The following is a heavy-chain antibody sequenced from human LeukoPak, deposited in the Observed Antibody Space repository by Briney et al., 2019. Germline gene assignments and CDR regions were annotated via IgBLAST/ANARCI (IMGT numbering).Heavy chain of an antibody. CDR3: ARDVGPQSRVVVVTFDY. J-gene: IGHJ4*02. Sequence: PSETLSLTCTVSGGSISGSSSYWGWIRQPPGEGLEWIGNIYYRGTTYYSPSLKSRVTISVDTSMNLFSMKLSSVTAADTAVYYCARDVGPQSRVVVVTFDYWGQGTLVTVSS. CDR2: IYYRGTT. CDR1: GGSISGSSSY. D-gene: IGHD3-22*01. V-gene: IGHV4-39*02.